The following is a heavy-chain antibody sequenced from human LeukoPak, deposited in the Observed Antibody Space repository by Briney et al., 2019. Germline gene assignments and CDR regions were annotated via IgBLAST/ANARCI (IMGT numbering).Heavy chain of an antibody. Sequence: GASVNVSCKASGYTFTKYYIHWVRQAPGQGLEWMGVINPSGGGTSYAQKFQGRVTTTRDTSISTAYMELSRLRSDDTAVYYCARRRYYGSGSYSDYWGQGTLVTVSS. CDR1: GYTFTKYY. J-gene: IGHJ4*02. CDR3: ARRRYYGSGSYSDY. V-gene: IGHV1-46*01. D-gene: IGHD3-10*01. CDR2: INPSGGGT.